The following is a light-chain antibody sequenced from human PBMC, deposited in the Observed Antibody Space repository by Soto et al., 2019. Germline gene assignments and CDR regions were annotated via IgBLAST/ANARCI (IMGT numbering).Light chain of an antibody. CDR1: ISNIGSNT. CDR3: AAWDDSLNGWV. J-gene: IGLJ3*02. CDR2: GNN. Sequence: QAVVTQPPSASGTPGQRVTISCSGSISNIGSNTVNWYQQLPGTAPKLLIYGNNQRPSGVPDRFSGSKSGTSASLAISGLQSEDEADYSCAAWDDSLNGWVFGGGTKLTVL. V-gene: IGLV1-44*01.